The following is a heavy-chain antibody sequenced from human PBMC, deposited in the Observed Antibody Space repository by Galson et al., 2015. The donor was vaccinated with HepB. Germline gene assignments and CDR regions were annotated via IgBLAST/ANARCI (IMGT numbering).Heavy chain of an antibody. D-gene: IGHD3-10*01. CDR2: IKQDGSEK. J-gene: IGHJ4*02. CDR1: GFTFSSYW. Sequence: SLRLSCAASGFTFSSYWMSWVRQAPGKGLEWVANIKQDGSEKYYVDSVKGRFTISRDNAKNSLYLQMNSLRAEDTAVYYCARPVAELLWFGELSYYFDYWGQGTLVTVSS. CDR3: ARPVAELLWFGELSYYFDY. V-gene: IGHV3-7*03.